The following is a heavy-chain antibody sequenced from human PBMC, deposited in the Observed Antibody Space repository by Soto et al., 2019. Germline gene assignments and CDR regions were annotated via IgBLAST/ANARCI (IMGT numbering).Heavy chain of an antibody. Sequence: EVQLVESGGGLVKPGGSLRLSCAASGFTFSSYSMNWFRQPPGKGLDWVSSISSSSSYIYYVDSVKGRFTISRDNAKTSLYLQLNSVTAEDTAVYYCARSGYSYEHYYYYGMDVWGQGTTVTVSS. D-gene: IGHD5-18*01. CDR3: ARSGYSYEHYYYYGMDV. CDR2: ISSSSSYI. V-gene: IGHV3-21*01. J-gene: IGHJ6*02. CDR1: GFTFSSYS.